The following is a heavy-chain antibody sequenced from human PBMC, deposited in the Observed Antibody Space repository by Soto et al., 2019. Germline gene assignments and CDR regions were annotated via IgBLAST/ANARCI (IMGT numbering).Heavy chain of an antibody. V-gene: IGHV4-39*01. CDR2: IYYSGTS. Sequence: SETLSLTCTVSGGFIRGSDYYWGWIRQPPGKGLEWIGNIYYSGTSYSYPSLRSRVTISVDTSKNQFSLKLTSVTVADTALYYCARQGFGATHGLVDVWGQGTTVTVSS. CDR3: ARQGFGATHGLVDV. CDR1: GGFIRGSDYY. J-gene: IGHJ6*02. D-gene: IGHD3-10*01.